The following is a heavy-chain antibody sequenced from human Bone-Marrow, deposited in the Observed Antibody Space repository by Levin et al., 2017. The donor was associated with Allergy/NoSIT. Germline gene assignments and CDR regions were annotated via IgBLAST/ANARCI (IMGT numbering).Heavy chain of an antibody. D-gene: IGHD5-24*01. V-gene: IGHV1-69*13. J-gene: IGHJ6*02. CDR2: IIPIFGKT. CDR3: ARDVFDDTGSYPLFYNLNV. Sequence: SVKVSCKASGGTFSTYAISWVRQAPGQGLEWMGGIIPIFGKTNYARQFHGRVTITADESTGTGYMELSSLRADDTAVYYCARDVFDDTGSYPLFYNLNVWGQGTTVTVSS. CDR1: GGTFSTYA.